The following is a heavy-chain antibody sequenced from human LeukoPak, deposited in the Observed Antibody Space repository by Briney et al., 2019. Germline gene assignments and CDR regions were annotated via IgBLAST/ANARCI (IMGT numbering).Heavy chain of an antibody. CDR3: ARALYHTFDY. Sequence: EASVKVSCKASGYTFTSYDINWVRQATGQGLEWMGWISANNNNTDNVQKLQGRVTMTTDTSTSTAYMELRSLRSDDTAVYYCARALYHTFDYWGQGTLVTVSS. CDR2: ISANNNNT. CDR1: GYTFTSYD. J-gene: IGHJ4*02. D-gene: IGHD2-2*01. V-gene: IGHV1-18*01.